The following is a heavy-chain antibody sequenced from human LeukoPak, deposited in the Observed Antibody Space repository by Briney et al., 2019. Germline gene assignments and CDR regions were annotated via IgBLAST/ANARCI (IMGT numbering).Heavy chain of an antibody. V-gene: IGHV3-23*01. CDR2: ISGSGGRT. CDR1: AFTFSSYA. D-gene: IGHD3-10*01. J-gene: IGHJ6*03. CDR3: AKELFYGSGGYDYYYYMDV. Sequence: GGSLRLASAASAFTFSSYAMSWVRQAPGKGMEWVSAISGSGGRTYYADSVKGRFTMSRDKSKNSLYLQMNSLRAEDTAAYYRAKELFYGSGGYDYYYYMDVSGKGTTVTVSS.